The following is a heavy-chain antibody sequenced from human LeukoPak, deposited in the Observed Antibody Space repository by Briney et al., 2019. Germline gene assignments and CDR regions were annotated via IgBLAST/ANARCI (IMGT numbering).Heavy chain of an antibody. V-gene: IGHV1-18*01. J-gene: IGHJ4*02. Sequence: ASVKVSCKASGYTFTSYGISWVRQAPGQGLEWMGWISAYNGNTNYAQKLQGRVTMTTDTSTSTAYMELRSLRSDDTAVYYCTRDNYYDSSGYYTRYFDYWGQGTLVTVSS. CDR3: TRDNYYDSSGYYTRYFDY. D-gene: IGHD3-22*01. CDR2: ISAYNGNT. CDR1: GYTFTSYG.